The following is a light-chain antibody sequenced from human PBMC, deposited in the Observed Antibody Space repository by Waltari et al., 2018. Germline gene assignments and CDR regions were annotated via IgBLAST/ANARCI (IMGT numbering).Light chain of an antibody. CDR3: CSSAGILV. Sequence: QSALTQPASVSGSPGQSITISSAGTRSAVGSYNVFSWYQHHAGKAPKLMIYEVTKRPSGVSHRFSGSKSGNTASLTISGLQAEDEADYYCCSSAGILVFGGGTKLTVL. CDR2: EVT. J-gene: IGLJ2*01. V-gene: IGLV2-23*02. CDR1: RSAVGSYNV.